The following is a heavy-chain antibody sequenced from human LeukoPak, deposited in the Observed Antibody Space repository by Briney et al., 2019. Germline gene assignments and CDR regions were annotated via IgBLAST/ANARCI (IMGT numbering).Heavy chain of an antibody. D-gene: IGHD6-13*01. CDR2: IYPGDSDT. V-gene: IGHV5-51*01. Sequence: GESLKISCKGSGYSFTNFWIGWVRQMPGKGLEWMGIIYPGDSDTRYSPSFQGQVTISADKSISTAYLQWSSLKASDTAMYYCARRNTKTSYSSSWSYPFDIWGQGTMVTVSS. J-gene: IGHJ3*02. CDR3: ARRNTKTSYSSSWSYPFDI. CDR1: GYSFTNFW.